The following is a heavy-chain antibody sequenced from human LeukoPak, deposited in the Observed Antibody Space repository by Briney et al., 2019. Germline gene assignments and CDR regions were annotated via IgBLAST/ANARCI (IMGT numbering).Heavy chain of an antibody. D-gene: IGHD3-22*01. Sequence: SETLSLTCTVSGGSISSYYWSWIRQPAGKGLEWIGRIHTSGSTNYNPSLKSRVTMSVDTSKNQFSLKLSSVTAADTAVYYCARDRYYYDSSGYYQLDYWGQGTLVTVSS. V-gene: IGHV4-4*07. CDR1: GGSISSYY. J-gene: IGHJ4*02. CDR2: IHTSGST. CDR3: ARDRYYYDSSGYYQLDY.